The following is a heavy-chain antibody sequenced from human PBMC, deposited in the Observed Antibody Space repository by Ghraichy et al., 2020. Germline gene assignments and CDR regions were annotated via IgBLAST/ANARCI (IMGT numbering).Heavy chain of an antibody. CDR1: GYTFTGYY. Sequence: ASVKVSCKASGYTFTGYYMHWVRQAPGQGLEWMGWINPNSGGTNYAQKFQGWVTMTRDTSISPAYMELSRLRSDDTAVYYCARDSGRGVTYYDFWSGYYRGDYYYGMDVWGQGTTVTVSS. CDR3: ARDSGRGVTYYDFWSGYYRGDYYYGMDV. CDR2: INPNSGGT. D-gene: IGHD3-3*01. J-gene: IGHJ6*02. V-gene: IGHV1-2*04.